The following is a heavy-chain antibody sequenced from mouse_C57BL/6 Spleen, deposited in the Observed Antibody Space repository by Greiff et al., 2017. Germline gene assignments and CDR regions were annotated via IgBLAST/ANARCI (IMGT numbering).Heavy chain of an antibody. Sequence: VQGVESGPELVKPGASVKISCKASGYAFSSSWMNWVKQRPGKGLEWIGRIYPGDGDTNYNGKFKGKATLTADKSSSTAYMQLSSLTSEDSAVYFCVYYGSSYGFDYWGQGTTLTVSS. CDR2: IYPGDGDT. V-gene: IGHV1-82*01. D-gene: IGHD1-1*01. J-gene: IGHJ2*01. CDR1: GYAFSSSW. CDR3: VYYGSSYGFDY.